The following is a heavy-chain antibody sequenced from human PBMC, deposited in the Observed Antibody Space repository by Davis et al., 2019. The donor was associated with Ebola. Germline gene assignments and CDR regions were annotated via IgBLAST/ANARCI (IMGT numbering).Heavy chain of an antibody. Sequence: SETLSLTCTVSGGSISSYYWSWIRQPPGKGLEWIGYIYYSGSTNYNPSLKSRVTISVDRSKNQFTLKLSSVTAADTAVYYGARGLLWFGELPTRWFDPWGQGTLVTVSS. V-gene: IGHV4-59*12. CDR3: ARGLLWFGELPTRWFDP. D-gene: IGHD3-10*01. J-gene: IGHJ5*02. CDR2: IYYSGST. CDR1: GGSISSYY.